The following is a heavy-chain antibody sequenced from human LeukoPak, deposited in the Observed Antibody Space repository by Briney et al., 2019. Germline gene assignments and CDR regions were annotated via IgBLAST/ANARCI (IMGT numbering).Heavy chain of an antibody. CDR3: ARDQGAVAGIDP. V-gene: IGHV4-39*07. D-gene: IGHD6-19*01. CDR1: GASISTIISY. J-gene: IGHJ5*02. Sequence: LETLSLTCTVSGASISTIISYWGWIRQTPGKGLEWIGSIYYSGTTYYNPSLESRVTISIDTSKNQFSVKLTSVTAADTAVYYCARDQGAVAGIDPWGQGTLVTVSS. CDR2: IYYSGTT.